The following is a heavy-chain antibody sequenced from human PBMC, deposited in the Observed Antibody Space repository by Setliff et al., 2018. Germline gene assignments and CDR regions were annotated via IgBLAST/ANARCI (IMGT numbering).Heavy chain of an antibody. Sequence: PSETLSLTCTVSGGSISSSSYYWGWIRQPPGKGLEWIGSIYYSGSTYYNPSLKSRVTISVDTSKNQFSLKLSSVTAADTAVYYCAIGPTDSSSWYNLGVYRFTDYYFDYWGQGTLVTVSS. CDR3: AIGPTDSSSWYNLGVYRFTDYYFDY. CDR2: IYYSGST. V-gene: IGHV4-39*01. D-gene: IGHD6-13*01. J-gene: IGHJ4*02. CDR1: GGSISSSSYY.